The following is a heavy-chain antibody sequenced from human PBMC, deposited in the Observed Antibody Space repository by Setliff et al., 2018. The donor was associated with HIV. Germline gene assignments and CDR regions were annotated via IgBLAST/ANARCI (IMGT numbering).Heavy chain of an antibody. CDR2: INPNSGGT. Sequence: ASVKVSCKASGYTFISYGISWVRQAPGQGLEWMGRINPNSGGTNYAQKFQGRVTMTTDTSTSTAYMELRSLRSDDTAVYYCARHASTWYYDTSGPHFDYWGQGTLVTVSS. J-gene: IGHJ4*02. CDR3: ARHASTWYYDTSGPHFDY. D-gene: IGHD3-22*01. V-gene: IGHV1-18*01. CDR1: GYTFISYG.